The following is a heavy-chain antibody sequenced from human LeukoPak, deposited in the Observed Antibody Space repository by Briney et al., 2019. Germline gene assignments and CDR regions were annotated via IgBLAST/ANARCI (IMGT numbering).Heavy chain of an antibody. CDR1: GFTFSSYG. CDR3: ARESMIERMDV. Sequence: PGGSLRLSCAASGFTFSSYGMHWVRQAPGKGLEWVAVISYDGSNKYYADSVKGRFTISRDNSKNTLYLQMNSLRAEDTAVYYCARESMIERMDVWGQGTTVTVSS. CDR2: ISYDGSNK. D-gene: IGHD3-22*01. J-gene: IGHJ6*02. V-gene: IGHV3-30*03.